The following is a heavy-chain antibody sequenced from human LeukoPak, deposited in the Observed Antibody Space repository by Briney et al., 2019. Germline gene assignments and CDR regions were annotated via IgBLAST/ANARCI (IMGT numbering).Heavy chain of an antibody. J-gene: IGHJ4*02. CDR3: ARVRMSCGGDCPYYFDY. D-gene: IGHD2-21*02. Sequence: PSETLSLTCTVSGGSISSYYWSWIRQPPGKGLEWIGYIYYSGSTNYNPSLKSRVTISVDPSKNQFSLKLSSVTAADTAVYYCARVRMSCGGDCPYYFDYWGQGTLVTVSS. CDR2: IYYSGST. V-gene: IGHV4-59*01. CDR1: GGSISSYY.